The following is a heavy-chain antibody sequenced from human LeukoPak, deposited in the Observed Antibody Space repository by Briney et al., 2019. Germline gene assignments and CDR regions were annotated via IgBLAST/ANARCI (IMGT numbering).Heavy chain of an antibody. D-gene: IGHD3-22*01. CDR3: AKAEYYYDSSGYQDY. V-gene: IGHV3-30*18. CDR1: GFTFSSYG. Sequence: PGGSLRLSCAASGFTFSSYGMHWVRQAPGKGLEWVAVISYDGSNKYYADSVKGRFTISRDNAKNSLYLQMNSLRAEDTALYYCAKAEYYYDSSGYQDYWGQGTLVTVSS. CDR2: ISYDGSNK. J-gene: IGHJ4*02.